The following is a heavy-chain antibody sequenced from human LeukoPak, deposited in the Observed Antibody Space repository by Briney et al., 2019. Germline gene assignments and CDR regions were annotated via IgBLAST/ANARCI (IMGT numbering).Heavy chain of an antibody. CDR3: ASGYSLLWFDY. CDR2: IYYTGST. V-gene: IGHV4-59*01. D-gene: IGHD4-23*01. CDR1: GGSISPYC. Sequence: SETLSLTCTVSGGSISPYCWSWVRQPPGKGLEWIGFIYYTGSTNYSPSLKSRVTISVGTSKNQFSLKLNSVTAADTAVYYCASGYSLLWFDYWGQGTLVTVSS. J-gene: IGHJ4*02.